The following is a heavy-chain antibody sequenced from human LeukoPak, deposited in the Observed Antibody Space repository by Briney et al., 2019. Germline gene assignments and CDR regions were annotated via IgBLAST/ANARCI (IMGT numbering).Heavy chain of an antibody. CDR3: ARDYDSSSPRDAFDI. CDR2: ISSSSSYI. J-gene: IGHJ3*02. V-gene: IGHV3-21*01. CDR1: GFTFSNYN. D-gene: IGHD3-22*01. Sequence: KPGGSLRLSCAASGFTFSNYNMNWVRQAPGKGLEWVSSISSSSSYIYYADSLRGRFTISRDNAKNSLYLQMNSLRAEDTAVYYCARDYDSSSPRDAFDIWGQGTMVTVSS.